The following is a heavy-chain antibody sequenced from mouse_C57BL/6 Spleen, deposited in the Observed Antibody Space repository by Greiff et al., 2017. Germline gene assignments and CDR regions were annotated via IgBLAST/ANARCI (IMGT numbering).Heavy chain of an antibody. CDR2: INYDGSST. V-gene: IGHV5-16*01. CDR3: ARGYDYEV. D-gene: IGHD2-4*01. CDR1: GFTFSDYY. J-gene: IGHJ1*03. Sequence: EVKLMESEGGLVQPGSSMKLSCTASGFTFSDYYMAWVRQVPEKGLEWVANINYDGSSTYYLDSLKSRFIISRDNAKNILYLQMSSLKSEDTATYYCARGYDYEVWGTGTTVTVSS.